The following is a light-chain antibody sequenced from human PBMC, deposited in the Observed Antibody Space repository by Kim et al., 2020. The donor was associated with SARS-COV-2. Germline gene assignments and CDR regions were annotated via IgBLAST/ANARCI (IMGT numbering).Light chain of an antibody. CDR2: GDI. CDR3: QTYDSGHVV. CDR1: NFGPAYD. V-gene: IGLV1-40*01. J-gene: IGLJ2*01. Sequence: GAPGRTVPISCTGSNFGPAYDVHWYQQFPGSAPKLLIYGDIHRPSGVPDRFSGSKSGTSASLAITGLQGEDEADYFCQTYDSGHVVFGGGTQLTVL.